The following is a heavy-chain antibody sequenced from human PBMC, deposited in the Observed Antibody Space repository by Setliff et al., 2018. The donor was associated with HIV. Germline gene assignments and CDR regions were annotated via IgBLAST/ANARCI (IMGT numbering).Heavy chain of an antibody. V-gene: IGHV4-34*01. CDR3: ARHDGTYCGGDCYLLGYFDL. CDR2: INHSGST. J-gene: IGHJ2*01. Sequence: SETLSLTCAVYGGSFSGYYWSWIRQPPGKGLEWIGEINHSGSTNYNPSLKSRVTISVDTSKNQFSLNLSSVTAADTAVYYCARHDGTYCGGDCYLLGYFDLWGRGTLVTVSS. D-gene: IGHD2-21*02. CDR1: GGSFSGYY.